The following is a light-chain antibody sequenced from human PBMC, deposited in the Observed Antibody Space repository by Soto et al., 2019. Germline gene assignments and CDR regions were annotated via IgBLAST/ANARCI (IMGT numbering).Light chain of an antibody. CDR2: DVS. Sequence: QSALTQPASVSGSPGQSITISCTGTSSDVGGYNYVSWYQQHPGKAPKLMIYDVSNRPSGVSNRFSGSKSGNTASLTISGLQAEDEADYYFSSYTSSSKGVFGGGTQLTVL. CDR1: SSDVGGYNY. V-gene: IGLV2-14*01. CDR3: SSYTSSSKGV. J-gene: IGLJ2*01.